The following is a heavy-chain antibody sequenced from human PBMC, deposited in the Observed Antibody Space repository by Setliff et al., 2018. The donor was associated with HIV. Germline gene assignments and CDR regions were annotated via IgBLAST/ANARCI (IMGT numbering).Heavy chain of an antibody. D-gene: IGHD3-10*01. J-gene: IGHJ6*04. CDR1: GHPFSNYD. V-gene: IGHV1-8*01. CDR3: ASGKGVRGVIIRGGLDV. Sequence: ASVKVSCKTSGHPFSNYDIIWVRRATGQGLGWMGWMNPNSGATGYAQKFKDRFIMTRDTSISTAYMELSSLTSEETAVYYCASGKGVRGVIIRGGLDVWGKGTTVTVSS. CDR2: MNPNSGAT.